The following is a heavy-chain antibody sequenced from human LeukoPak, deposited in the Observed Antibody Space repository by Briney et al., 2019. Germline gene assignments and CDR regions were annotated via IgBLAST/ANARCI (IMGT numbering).Heavy chain of an antibody. CDR3: ARDSGYFDWLLWNYFDY. J-gene: IGHJ4*02. CDR2: IWYDGSNK. D-gene: IGHD3-9*01. CDR1: GFTFSSYG. V-gene: IGHV3-33*01. Sequence: GGSLRLSCAASGFTFSSYGMHWVRQAPGKGLEWVAVIWYDGSNKYYADSVKGRFTVSRDNSKNTLYLQMNSLRAEDTAVYYCARDSGYFDWLLWNYFDYWGQGTLVTVSS.